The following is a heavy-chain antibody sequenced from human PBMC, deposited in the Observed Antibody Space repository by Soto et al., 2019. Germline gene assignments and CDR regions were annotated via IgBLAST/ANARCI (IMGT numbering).Heavy chain of an antibody. V-gene: IGHV4-34*04. D-gene: IGHD2-2*01. J-gene: IGHJ6*03. CDR1: GGSLSDYY. Sequence: QVQLQQWGAGLLKPSGTLSLTCGVSGGSLSDYYWSWIRQPPGKGLEWYGEINHSGSTNLNPSLKSRATIPVDMSKNQFSLTLSSVTAADTALYYCARPQIKYCSSISCSPDYNYYMDVWGTGTAVTVSS. CDR2: INHSGST. CDR3: ARPQIKYCSSISCSPDYNYYMDV.